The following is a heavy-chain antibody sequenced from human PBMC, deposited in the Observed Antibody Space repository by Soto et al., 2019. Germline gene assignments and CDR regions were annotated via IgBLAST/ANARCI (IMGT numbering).Heavy chain of an antibody. CDR2: ISGSSSTI. V-gene: IGHV3-11*01. CDR3: ARGKEWLGDFDY. J-gene: IGHJ4*02. CDR1: GFTFSDYY. D-gene: IGHD6-19*01. Sequence: QVQLVESGGALVKPEGSLRLSCAASGFTFSDYYMSWIRQAPGKGLEWVAYISGSSSTIYYADSVKGRFTISRDNAKNSLYLQMNSLSAEDTAVYYCARGKEWLGDFDYWGQGTLVTVSS.